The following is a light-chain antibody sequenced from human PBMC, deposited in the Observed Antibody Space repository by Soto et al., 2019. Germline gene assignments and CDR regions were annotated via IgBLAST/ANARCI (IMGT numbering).Light chain of an antibody. CDR1: NSDVGGYNY. J-gene: IGLJ1*01. CDR2: DVS. V-gene: IGLV2-11*01. CDR3: RSYAGSYTYV. Sequence: QSALTQPRSVSGSPGQSVTISCTGTNSDVGGYNYVSWYQQHPGKAPKLMIYDVSKRPSGVPDRLSGSKSGNTASLTISGLQAEDEADYYCRSYAGSYTYVFGTGTKLTVL.